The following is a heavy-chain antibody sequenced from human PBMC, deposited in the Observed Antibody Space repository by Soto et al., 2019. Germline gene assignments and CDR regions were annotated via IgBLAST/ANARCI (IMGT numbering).Heavy chain of an antibody. Sequence: SETMSLTCTVSGGSISSDDYYWSWSRQAPGRGLEWIGYIHSSGSTYYNPSLKSRATMSIDTAGNQFSLKVSSVTVADTAVYYCARDLDGLHDDTSGPFPRPGWGQGTLVTVSS. J-gene: IGHJ1*01. CDR1: GGSISSDDYY. CDR3: ARDLDGLHDDTSGPFPRPG. CDR2: IHSSGST. V-gene: IGHV4-30-4*01. D-gene: IGHD3-22*01.